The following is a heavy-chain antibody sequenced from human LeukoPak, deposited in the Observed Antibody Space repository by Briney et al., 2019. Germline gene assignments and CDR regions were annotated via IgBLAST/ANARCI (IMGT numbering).Heavy chain of an antibody. CDR1: GFTFSSYS. CDR3: ARDPGRVPFDY. Sequence: GGSLRLSCAASGFTFSSYSMNWVRQASGKGLEWISYISSSSSTIYYADSVKGRFTISRDNAKNSLYLQMNSLRAEDTAVYYCARDPGRVPFDYWGQGTLVTVSS. V-gene: IGHV3-48*04. CDR2: ISSSSSTI. D-gene: IGHD1-14*01. J-gene: IGHJ4*02.